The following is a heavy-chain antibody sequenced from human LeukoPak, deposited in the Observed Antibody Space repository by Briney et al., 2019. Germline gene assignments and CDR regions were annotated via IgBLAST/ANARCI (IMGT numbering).Heavy chain of an antibody. J-gene: IGHJ4*02. CDR3: ARPLWFGEPSSGFDY. V-gene: IGHV3-11*01. CDR1: GFTFSDYY. Sequence: GGSLRLSCAASGFTFSDYYRSWIRQASGKGLEWVSYISSSGSTIYYAYSVKVRFTISRDNAKNSLYLQMNSLRAEDTSVYYCARPLWFGEPSSGFDYWGQGTLVTVSS. CDR2: ISSSGSTI. D-gene: IGHD3-10*01.